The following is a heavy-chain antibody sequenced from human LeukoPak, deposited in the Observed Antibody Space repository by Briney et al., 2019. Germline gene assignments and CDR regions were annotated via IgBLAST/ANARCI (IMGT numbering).Heavy chain of an antibody. CDR2: IYTSGST. CDR3: TRDQDGMDV. Sequence: SETLSLTCTVSGGSISSYYWSWIRQPAGKGLEWIGRIYTSGSTNYNPSLKSRVTMSVDTSKNQFSLQLKSVTPEDTGLYYCTRDQDGMDVWGQGTTVTVSS. CDR1: GGSISSYY. J-gene: IGHJ6*02. V-gene: IGHV4-4*07.